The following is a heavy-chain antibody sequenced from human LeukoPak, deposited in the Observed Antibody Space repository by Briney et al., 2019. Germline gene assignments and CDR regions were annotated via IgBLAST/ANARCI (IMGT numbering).Heavy chain of an antibody. CDR3: ARVYCSSTSCYSPVYYGMDV. CDR2: INPNSGGT. D-gene: IGHD2-2*02. Sequence: GASVKVSCKASGYTFTSYGISWVRQAPGQGLEWMGWINPNSGGTNYAQKFQGRVTMTRDTSISTAYMELSRLRSDDTAVYYCARVYCSSTSCYSPVYYGMDVWGQGTTVTVSS. CDR1: GYTFTSYG. V-gene: IGHV1-2*02. J-gene: IGHJ6*02.